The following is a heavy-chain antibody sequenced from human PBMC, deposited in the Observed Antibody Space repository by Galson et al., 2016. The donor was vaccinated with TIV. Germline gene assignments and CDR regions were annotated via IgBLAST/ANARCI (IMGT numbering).Heavy chain of an antibody. CDR3: AGLQGVGSGGYYGF. D-gene: IGHD3-10*01. CDR2: VYPGDSQT. V-gene: IGHV5-51*01. CDR1: EYFFGAYW. Sequence: QSGAEVKKPGESLRISCKASEYFFGAYWIGWVRQMSGKGLEWMGIVYPGDSQTRYSPSFEGQVTLSVDKSISTAYLQWSSLGASDTARYYCAGLQGVGSGGYYGFWGQGTLVTVSS. J-gene: IGHJ4*02.